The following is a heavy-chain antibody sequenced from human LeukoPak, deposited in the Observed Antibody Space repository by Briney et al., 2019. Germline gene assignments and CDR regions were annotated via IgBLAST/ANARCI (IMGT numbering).Heavy chain of an antibody. CDR2: IRYDGSNK. J-gene: IGHJ4*02. CDR1: GFTFSSYG. CDR3: AKGGGIGYYFDY. D-gene: IGHD2-15*01. V-gene: IGHV3-30*02. Sequence: QPGGSLRLSCAASGFTFSSYGMHWVRQAPGKGLEWVAFIRYDGSNKYYADSVKGRFTISRDNSKNTVYLQMNSLRAEDTAVCYCAKGGGIGYYFDYWGQGTLVTVSS.